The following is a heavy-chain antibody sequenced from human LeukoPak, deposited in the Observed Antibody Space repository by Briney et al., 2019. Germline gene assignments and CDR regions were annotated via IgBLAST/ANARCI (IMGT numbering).Heavy chain of an antibody. J-gene: IGHJ4*02. D-gene: IGHD3-3*01. V-gene: IGHV4-59*01. CDR1: GGSISSYY. CDR2: IYYSGYT. Sequence: SETLSLTCTVSGGSISSYYWSWIRQPPGKGLEWIGYIYYSGYTNYNPSLRSRVTISVDTPKNQFSLKLSSVTAAGTAVYYCARVGYDFWSGPDYWGQGTLVTVSS. CDR3: ARVGYDFWSGPDY.